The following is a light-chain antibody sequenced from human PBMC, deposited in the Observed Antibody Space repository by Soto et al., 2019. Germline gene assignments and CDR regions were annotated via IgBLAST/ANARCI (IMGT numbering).Light chain of an antibody. CDR3: QQYNSYPVT. V-gene: IGKV1-5*01. CDR1: QSISSW. Sequence: DLHMTQSPSTLSASVGDRVTITCRASQSISSWLAWYQQKPGKAPKLLIYDASSLESGVPSRFSGSGSGTEFTLTISSLQPDDFATYYCQQYNSYPVTFGQGTKVDIK. J-gene: IGKJ1*01. CDR2: DAS.